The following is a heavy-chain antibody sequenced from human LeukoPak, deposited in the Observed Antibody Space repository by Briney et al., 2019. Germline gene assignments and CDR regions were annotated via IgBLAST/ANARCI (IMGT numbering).Heavy chain of an antibody. CDR2: ISYDGSNK. J-gene: IGHJ6*02. CDR1: GFTFSSYG. CDR3: ARDLSLGWEVTAYGMDV. Sequence: GGSLRLSCAASGFTFSSYGMHWVRQAPGKGLEWVAVISYDGSNKYYADSVKGRFTISRDNSKNTLYLQMNSLRAEDTAVYYCARDLSLGWEVTAYGMDVWGQGTTVTVSS. V-gene: IGHV3-30*03. D-gene: IGHD4-23*01.